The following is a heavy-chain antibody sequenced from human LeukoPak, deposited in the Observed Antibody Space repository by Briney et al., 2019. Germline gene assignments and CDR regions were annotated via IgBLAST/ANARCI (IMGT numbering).Heavy chain of an antibody. CDR1: GGSISSYY. J-gene: IGHJ3*02. CDR2: IYTSGST. CDR3: ARAPPTTVTTFAFDI. D-gene: IGHD4-17*01. Sequence: SETLPLTCTVSGGSISSYYWSWIRQPAGKGLEWIGRIYTSGSTNYNPSLKSRVTMSVDTSKNQFSLKLSSVTAADTAVYYCARAPPTTVTTFAFDIWGQGTMVTVSS. V-gene: IGHV4-4*07.